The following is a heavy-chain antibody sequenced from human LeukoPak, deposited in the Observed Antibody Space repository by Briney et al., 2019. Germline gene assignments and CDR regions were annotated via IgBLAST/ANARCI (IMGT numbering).Heavy chain of an antibody. D-gene: IGHD6-6*01. J-gene: IGHJ3*02. CDR1: GDSVSRYY. CDR3: ATGSASQTSDAFDI. Sequence: SETLSLTCTVSGDSVSRYYWTWFRQPPGKGLEWIGYIHYSGSTYGNPSLMSRVTMSVDRSKNQFSLRLTSVTAADTAVYYCATGSASQTSDAFDIWGQGTMVTVSS. V-gene: IGHV4-59*02. CDR2: IHYSGST.